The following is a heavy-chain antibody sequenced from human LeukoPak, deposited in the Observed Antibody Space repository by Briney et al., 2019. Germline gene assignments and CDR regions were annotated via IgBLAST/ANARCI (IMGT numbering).Heavy chain of an antibody. V-gene: IGHV3-7*01. J-gene: IGHJ4*02. CDR1: GFSFSTYW. Sequence: GGSLRLSCAASGFSFSTYWMGWVRQAPGKGPEWVANINQHGSDKYYADSVKGRFTISRDNAKSSLFLQMNSLRAEDTAVYYCARALRGSDAYWGQGTLVTVSS. CDR3: ARALRGSDAY. D-gene: IGHD3-10*01. CDR2: INQHGSDK.